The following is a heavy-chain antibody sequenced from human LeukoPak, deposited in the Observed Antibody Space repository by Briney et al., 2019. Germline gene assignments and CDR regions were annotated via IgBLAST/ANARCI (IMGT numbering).Heavy chain of an antibody. CDR1: GFTFSSYS. Sequence: GGSLRLSCAPSGFTFSSYSMNWVRQAPGKGLEWISSISSSNSYIDNADSVKGRFTISRDNAKNSLYLQMNSLRAEDTAVYYCAREQGLLVVAGRFGYWGQGTLVTVSS. V-gene: IGHV3-21*01. D-gene: IGHD6-19*01. J-gene: IGHJ4*02. CDR2: ISSSNSYI. CDR3: AREQGLLVVAGRFGY.